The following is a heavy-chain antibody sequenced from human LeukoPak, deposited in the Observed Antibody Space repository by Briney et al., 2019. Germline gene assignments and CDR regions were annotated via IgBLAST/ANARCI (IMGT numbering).Heavy chain of an antibody. J-gene: IGHJ4*02. Sequence: SETLSLTCSVTGGSISSPNYYWGWIRQPPGKGLEWVGSISYSGTTYYNPSLKSRVTISVDTSKNQFSLKLSSVTAADTAVYYCARQIVAAGRGVYWGQGTLVTVSS. CDR3: ARQIVAAGRGVY. V-gene: IGHV4-39*01. CDR2: ISYSGTT. CDR1: GGSISSPNYY. D-gene: IGHD6-13*01.